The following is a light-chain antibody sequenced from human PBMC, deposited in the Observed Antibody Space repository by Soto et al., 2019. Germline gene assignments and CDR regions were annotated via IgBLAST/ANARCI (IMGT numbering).Light chain of an antibody. CDR3: QQYNNWPPWT. CDR1: QSVGSD. Sequence: EIVMTQSPATRSVSPGERATLSCRASQSVGSDLAWYQHTPGQPPRLLIYGASTRATGIPGRFSGSGSGTEFTLTISSLQSEDFAVYFCQQYNNWPPWTFGQGTKVDIK. CDR2: GAS. V-gene: IGKV3-15*01. J-gene: IGKJ1*01.